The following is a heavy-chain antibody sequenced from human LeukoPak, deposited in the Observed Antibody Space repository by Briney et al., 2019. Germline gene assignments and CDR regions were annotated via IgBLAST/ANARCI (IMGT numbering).Heavy chain of an antibody. D-gene: IGHD6-19*01. CDR2: IYYSGST. CDR1: GGSISSYY. J-gene: IGHJ5*02. Sequence: PSETLSLTCTVSGGSISSYYWSWIRQPPGKGLEWIGYIYYSGSTNYNPPLKSRVTISVDTSKNQFSLKLSSVTAADTAVYYCATAYSSGWYRVFDPWGQGTLVTVSS. CDR3: ATAYSSGWYRVFDP. V-gene: IGHV4-59*01.